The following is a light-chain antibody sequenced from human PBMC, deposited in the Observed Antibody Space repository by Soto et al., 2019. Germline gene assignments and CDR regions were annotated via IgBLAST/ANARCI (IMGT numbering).Light chain of an antibody. Sequence: DLQMTQSPSTLSASVGDRVTLTCRASQNIRNWLAWYQQKPGKAPKLLIYEASSLESGVPSRFSGSGSGTEFTLTIASLQPDDFATYYCQQYKSYSLYSFGQGPKLE. CDR2: EAS. CDR1: QNIRNW. V-gene: IGKV1-5*03. J-gene: IGKJ2*03. CDR3: QQYKSYSLYS.